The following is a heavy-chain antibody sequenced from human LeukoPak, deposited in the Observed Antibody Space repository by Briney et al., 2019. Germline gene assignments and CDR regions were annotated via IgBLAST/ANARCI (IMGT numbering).Heavy chain of an antibody. CDR2: IYTSGST. CDR3: ARGGGSGSYILAFDI. V-gene: IGHV4-4*07. CDR1: GGSISSYY. D-gene: IGHD3-10*01. Sequence: SETLSLTCTVSGGSISSYYWSWIRQPAGKGLEWIGRIYTSGSTNYNPSLKSRVTMSVDTSKNQFSLKLSSVTAADTAVYYCARGGGSGSYILAFDIWGQGTMVTVSS. J-gene: IGHJ3*02.